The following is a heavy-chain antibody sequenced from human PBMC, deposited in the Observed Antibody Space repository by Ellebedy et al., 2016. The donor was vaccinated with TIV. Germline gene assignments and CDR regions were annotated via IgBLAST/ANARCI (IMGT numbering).Heavy chain of an antibody. CDR3: ARAGVGVTFVLSAFDI. D-gene: IGHD1-26*01. CDR2: INAGNGNT. J-gene: IGHJ3*02. CDR1: AYTFTTYA. Sequence: AASVKVSCKASAYTFTTYAMHWVRQAPGQRLEWMGWINAGNGNTKYSQKFQGRVTITRDTSASTAYMELSSLSSEDTAVYYCARAGVGVTFVLSAFDIWGQGTMVTVSS. V-gene: IGHV1-3*01.